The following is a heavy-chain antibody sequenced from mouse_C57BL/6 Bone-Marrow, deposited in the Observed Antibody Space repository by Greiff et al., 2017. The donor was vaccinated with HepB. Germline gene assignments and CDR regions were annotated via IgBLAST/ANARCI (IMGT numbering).Heavy chain of an antibody. J-gene: IGHJ2*01. CDR2: IYPGNSDT. D-gene: IGHD1-1*01. CDR3: TRTCFDYGSSGGYSDY. CDR1: GYTFTSYW. Sequence: VQLKQSGTVLARPGASVKMSCKTSGYTFTSYWMHWVKQRPGQGLEWIGAIYPGNSDTSYNQKFKGKAKLTAVTSASTAYMELSSLTNEDSAVYYCTRTCFDYGSSGGYSDYWGEVTTLTVSS. V-gene: IGHV1-5*01.